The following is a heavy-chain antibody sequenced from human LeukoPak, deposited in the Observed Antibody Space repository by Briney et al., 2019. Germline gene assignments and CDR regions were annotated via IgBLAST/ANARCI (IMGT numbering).Heavy chain of an antibody. CDR2: ISGSGGST. CDR3: AKHIPVAAAGNYLDY. V-gene: IGHV3-23*01. Sequence: GGSLRLSCAASGFTFNSYAMSWVRQAPGKGLEWVSAISGSGGSTYYADSVKGRFTIARDNSKNTLYLQMNSLRAEDTAVYYCAKHIPVAAAGNYLDYWGQGTLVTVSS. CDR1: GFTFNSYA. D-gene: IGHD6-13*01. J-gene: IGHJ4*02.